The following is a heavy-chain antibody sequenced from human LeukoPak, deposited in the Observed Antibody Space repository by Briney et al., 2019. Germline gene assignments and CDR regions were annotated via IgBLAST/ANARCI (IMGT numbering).Heavy chain of an antibody. D-gene: IGHD6-13*01. CDR3: ARVAKSAAFALDY. Sequence: ASVKVSCKASGYTFTGYYMHWVRQAPGQGLEWMGWINPNSGGTNYAQKFQGGVTMTRDTSISTAYMELSRLRSDDTAVYYCARVAKSAAFALDYWGQGTLVTVSS. CDR1: GYTFTGYY. V-gene: IGHV1-2*02. CDR2: INPNSGGT. J-gene: IGHJ4*02.